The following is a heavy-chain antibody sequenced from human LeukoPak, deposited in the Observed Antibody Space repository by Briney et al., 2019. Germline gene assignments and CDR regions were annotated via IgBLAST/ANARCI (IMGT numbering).Heavy chain of an antibody. Sequence: ASVKVSCKASGYTFTSYGISWVRQAPGQGLEWMGWISAYNGNTNYAQKLQGRVTMTTDTSTSTAYMELRSLRSDDTAVYYCAGGGFYDCSGQNGFDIRGQGTMVTVSS. J-gene: IGHJ3*02. CDR3: AGGGFYDCSGQNGFDI. CDR1: GYTFTSYG. D-gene: IGHD3-22*01. V-gene: IGHV1-18*01. CDR2: ISAYNGNT.